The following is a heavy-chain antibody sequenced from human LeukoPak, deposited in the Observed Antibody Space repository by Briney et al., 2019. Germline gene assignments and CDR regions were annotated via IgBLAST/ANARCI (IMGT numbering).Heavy chain of an antibody. D-gene: IGHD4-23*01. J-gene: IGHJ4*02. CDR3: AKEAGGNPGSVY. CDR2: ISYDGSNK. CDR1: GFTFSSYG. V-gene: IGHV3-30*18. Sequence: PGGSLRLSCAASGFTFSSYGMHWVRQAPGKGLEWVAVISYDGSNKYYADSVKGRFTISRDNSKNTLYLQMNSLRVEDTAVYYCAKEAGGNPGSVYWGQGTLVTVSS.